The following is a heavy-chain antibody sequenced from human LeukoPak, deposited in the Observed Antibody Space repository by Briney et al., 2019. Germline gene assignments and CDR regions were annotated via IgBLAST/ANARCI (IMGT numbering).Heavy chain of an antibody. D-gene: IGHD1-26*01. J-gene: IGHJ4*02. CDR3: ARGLVGATGNFDY. Sequence: GASVKVSCKASGGTFSSYAISWVRQAPGQGLEWMGGIIPIFGTANYAQKFQGRVTITADESTSTAYMELSSLRSEDTAVYYCARGLVGATGNFDYWGQGTLVTVSS. CDR1: GGTFSSYA. V-gene: IGHV1-69*13. CDR2: IIPIFGTA.